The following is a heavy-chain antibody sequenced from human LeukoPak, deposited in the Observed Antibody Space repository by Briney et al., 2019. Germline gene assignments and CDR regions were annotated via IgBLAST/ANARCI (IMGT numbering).Heavy chain of an antibody. V-gene: IGHV3-7*01. J-gene: IGHJ4*02. Sequence: GGSLRLSCAASGFTFTSHWMSWVRQVSGKGLEWVANIKQDGSEKYYVDSVKGRFTISRDNAKNSLYLQMNSLRAEDTAVYYCARDRRDNYGYNYWGQGTLVTVSS. CDR3: ARDRRDNYGYNY. CDR1: GFTFTSHW. D-gene: IGHD5-18*01. CDR2: IKQDGSEK.